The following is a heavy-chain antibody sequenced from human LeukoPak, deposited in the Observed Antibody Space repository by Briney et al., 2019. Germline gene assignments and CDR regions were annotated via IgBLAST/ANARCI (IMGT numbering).Heavy chain of an antibody. V-gene: IGHV3-21*01. CDR1: GFTFSSYS. D-gene: IGHD2-2*01. J-gene: IGHJ3*01. CDR2: ISSSSSYI. CDR3: ARDFSFSRMSQLASGGL. Sequence: GGSLRLSCAASGFTFSSYSMNWVRQAPGKGLEWVSSISSSSSYIYYADSVKGRFTISRDNAKNSLYLQMNSLRAEDTAVYYCARDFSFSRMSQLASGGLWGQGTMVTVSS.